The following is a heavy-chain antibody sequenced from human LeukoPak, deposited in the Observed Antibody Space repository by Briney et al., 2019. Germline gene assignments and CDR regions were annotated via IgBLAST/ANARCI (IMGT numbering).Heavy chain of an antibody. D-gene: IGHD3-10*01. Sequence: GGSLRLSCAGSGFTFSNYAIHWVRQPPGRGLEWVTVISHDGSSKSYADSVKGRFTISRDTSENTLSLVLSSLRLEDTAVYYCAREAFYGSGSYFGYFDYWGQGTLVTVSS. CDR2: ISHDGSSK. J-gene: IGHJ4*02. V-gene: IGHV3-30*15. CDR1: GFTFSNYA. CDR3: AREAFYGSGSYFGYFDY.